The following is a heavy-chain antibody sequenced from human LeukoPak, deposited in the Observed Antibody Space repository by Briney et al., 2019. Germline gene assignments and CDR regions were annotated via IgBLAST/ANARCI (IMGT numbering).Heavy chain of an antibody. CDR1: GGSISSSSYY. Sequence: SETLSLTCTVSGGSISSSSYYWGWIRQPPGKGLEWIGSIYYSGSTYYNPSLKSRVTISVDTSKNQSSLKLSSVTAADTAVYYCATARSKLVHFDYWGQGTLVTVSS. CDR2: IYYSGST. J-gene: IGHJ4*02. V-gene: IGHV4-39*07. CDR3: ATARSKLVHFDY. D-gene: IGHD6-13*01.